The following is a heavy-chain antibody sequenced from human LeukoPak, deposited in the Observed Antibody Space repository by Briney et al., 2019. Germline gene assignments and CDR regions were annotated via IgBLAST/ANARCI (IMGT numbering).Heavy chain of an antibody. CDR3: ARRRGDYFFDY. Sequence: PGRSLRLSCAASGFTFSSYGMHWVRQAPGKGLEWVAVIWYDGTNTYYADSVKGRFTISRDNSKNTLYLQMNSLRAEDTAVYYCARRRGDYFFDYWGQGTLVTVSS. J-gene: IGHJ4*02. V-gene: IGHV3-33*01. D-gene: IGHD2-21*02. CDR2: IWYDGTNT. CDR1: GFTFSSYG.